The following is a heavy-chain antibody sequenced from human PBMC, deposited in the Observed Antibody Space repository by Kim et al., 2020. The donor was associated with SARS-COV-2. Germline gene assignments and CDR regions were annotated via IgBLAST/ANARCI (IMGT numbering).Heavy chain of an antibody. D-gene: IGHD3-10*01. CDR3: TRHRCLWVGKLRNYY. J-gene: IGHJ6*01. V-gene: IGHV3-49*04. CDR1: GFTFDDYD. CDR2: IRIKAYGGLT. Sequence: GGSLRLSCTASGFTFDDYDMSWVRQAPGKGLEWVGFIRIKAYGGLTEYAAYVQGRSTISRVENKSILHLQMHSLKTTATAEYYRTRHRCLWVGKLRNYY.